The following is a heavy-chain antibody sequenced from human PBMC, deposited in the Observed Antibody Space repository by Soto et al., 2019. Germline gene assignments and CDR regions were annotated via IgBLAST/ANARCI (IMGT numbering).Heavy chain of an antibody. D-gene: IGHD6-13*01. J-gene: IGHJ3*02. CDR2: IYSGGST. V-gene: IGHV3-53*02. CDR1: GFTVSSNY. CDR3: ARGGIAAADWLDAFDI. Sequence: EVQLVETGGGLIQPGGSLRLSCAASGFTVSSNYMSWVRQAPGKGLEWVSVIYSGGSTYYADSVKGRFTISRDNSKNTLYLQMNSRRAADTAVYYCARGGIAAADWLDAFDIWGQGTMVTVSS.